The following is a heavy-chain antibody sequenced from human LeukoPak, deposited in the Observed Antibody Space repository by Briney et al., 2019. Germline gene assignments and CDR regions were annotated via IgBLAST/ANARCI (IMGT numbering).Heavy chain of an antibody. Sequence: GGSLRLSCAASGFTFSDFGMHWVRQAPGRGLEWVAFIRNDGSKDYYPDSVKGRFTISRDNSRTTLYLQMHSLRIEDTAVYYCVKGGSSSHNWFDPWGQGILVTVSS. J-gene: IGHJ5*02. V-gene: IGHV3-30*02. CDR3: VKGGSSSHNWFDP. D-gene: IGHD6-13*01. CDR1: GFTFSDFG. CDR2: IRNDGSKD.